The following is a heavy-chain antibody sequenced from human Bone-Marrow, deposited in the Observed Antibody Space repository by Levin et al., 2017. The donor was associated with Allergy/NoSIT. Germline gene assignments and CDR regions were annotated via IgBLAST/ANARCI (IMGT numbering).Heavy chain of an antibody. CDR2: VSHTGST. D-gene: IGHD6-13*01. V-gene: IGHV4-4*02. CDR1: GGAISSSNW. CDR3: AIGHPQQHLDGYWFDP. J-gene: IGHJ5*02. Sequence: SQTLSLTCTVSGGAISSSNWWSWVRQSPGEGLEWIGEVSHTGSTSCNPSLRSRVTILVDTSKNHFSLDLRSVTAADTGVYYCAIGHPQQHLDGYWFDPWGRGTLVTVSS.